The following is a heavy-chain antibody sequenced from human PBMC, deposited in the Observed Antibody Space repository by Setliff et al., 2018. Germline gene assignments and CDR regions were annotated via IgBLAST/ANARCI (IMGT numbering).Heavy chain of an antibody. D-gene: IGHD1-26*01. CDR2: IYASGST. CDR3: ARAPPNRYSGSYEYFYMDV. V-gene: IGHV4-4*08. Sequence: PSETLSLTCTVSGGSISSYYWSWIRQPPGKGLEWIGYIYASGSTNYNPSLKSRVTLSVDTSKNQFSLKVSSVPAADKAVYYCARAPPNRYSGSYEYFYMDVWGKGTTVT. CDR1: GGSISSYY. J-gene: IGHJ6*03.